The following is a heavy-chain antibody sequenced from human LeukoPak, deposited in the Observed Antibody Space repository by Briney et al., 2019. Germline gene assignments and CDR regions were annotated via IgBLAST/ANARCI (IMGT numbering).Heavy chain of an antibody. V-gene: IGHV3-23*01. Sequence: GGSLTLSCAASGFTFSSYAMSWVRQAPGKGLEWVSAISGSGGSTYYADSVKGRFTISRDNSKNTLYLQMNSLRAEDTAVYYCAKARGFIAVAGTGGYFDYWGQGTLVTVSS. J-gene: IGHJ4*02. CDR1: GFTFSSYA. D-gene: IGHD6-19*01. CDR2: ISGSGGST. CDR3: AKARGFIAVAGTGGYFDY.